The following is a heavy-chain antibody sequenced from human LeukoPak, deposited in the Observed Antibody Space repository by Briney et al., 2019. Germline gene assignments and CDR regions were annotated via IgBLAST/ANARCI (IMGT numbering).Heavy chain of an antibody. Sequence: SETLSLTCTVSGYSISSGYYWGWIRQPPGKGLEWIGSIYHSGSTYYNPSLKSRVTISVDTSKNQFSLKLSSVTAADTAVYYCASTRSSSWYGYFDYWGQGTLVTVSS. CDR1: GYSISSGYY. J-gene: IGHJ4*02. D-gene: IGHD6-13*01. V-gene: IGHV4-38-2*02. CDR3: ASTRSSSWYGYFDY. CDR2: IYHSGST.